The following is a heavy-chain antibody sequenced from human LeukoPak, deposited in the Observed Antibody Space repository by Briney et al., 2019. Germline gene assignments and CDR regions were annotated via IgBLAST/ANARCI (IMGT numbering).Heavy chain of an antibody. V-gene: IGHV3-7*01. Sequence: PGGSLRLSCAASGFTFSSCTMNWVRQAPGKGLEWVANINQDGTEKYYVDSVKGRFTISRDNAKNSVYLQMNSLRAEDTAVYYCARIGYSSSSFDYWGQGTLVTVSS. CDR2: INQDGTEK. D-gene: IGHD6-6*01. J-gene: IGHJ4*02. CDR1: GFTFSSCT. CDR3: ARIGYSSSSFDY.